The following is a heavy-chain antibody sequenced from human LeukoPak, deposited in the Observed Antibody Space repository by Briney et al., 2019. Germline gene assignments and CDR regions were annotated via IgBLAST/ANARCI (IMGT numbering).Heavy chain of an antibody. V-gene: IGHV3-21*01. CDR1: GFTFSSYS. CDR2: ISSSSSYI. Sequence: GGSLRLSCAASGFTFSSYSMNWVRQAPGKGLEWVSSISSSSSYIYYADSVKGRFTIPRDNAKNSLYLQMNSLRAEDTAVYYCARGGVFDNQGDFAPWGKGPLVTVPS. D-gene: IGHD3-16*01. J-gene: IGHJ5*02. CDR3: ARGGVFDNQGDFAP.